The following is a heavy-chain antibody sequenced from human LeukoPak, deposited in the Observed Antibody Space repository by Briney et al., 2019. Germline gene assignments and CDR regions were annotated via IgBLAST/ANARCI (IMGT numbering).Heavy chain of an antibody. D-gene: IGHD4-17*01. J-gene: IGHJ3*02. V-gene: IGHV5-51*01. CDR1: GYRFTTNW. Sequence: GESLKISCKGSGYRFTTNWIGWVRQMPGKGLEWVAIIYPGDSDTRYSPSFQGQVTISVDKSITTAYLQWSSLKASDTAMYYCARRAVTLRGAFDIWGQGTMVTVSS. CDR2: IYPGDSDT. CDR3: ARRAVTLRGAFDI.